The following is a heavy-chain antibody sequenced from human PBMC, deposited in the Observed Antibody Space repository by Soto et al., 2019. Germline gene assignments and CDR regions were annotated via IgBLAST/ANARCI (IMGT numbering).Heavy chain of an antibody. CDR2: IHGGNGNT. D-gene: IGHD3-10*01. Sequence: WASVKVSCKASGNTFRNYAIHWVRQAPGQSLEWMGWIHGGNGNTNYSQRFQDRVTFTRDTSTSTTYMELSSMTSEDTAVYYCAAEIGSGTSPFDYWGQGTLVTVSS. V-gene: IGHV1-3*01. CDR1: GNTFRNYA. CDR3: AAEIGSGTSPFDY. J-gene: IGHJ4*02.